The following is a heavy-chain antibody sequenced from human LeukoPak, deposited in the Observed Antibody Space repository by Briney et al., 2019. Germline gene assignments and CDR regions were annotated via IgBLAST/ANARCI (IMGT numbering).Heavy chain of an antibody. J-gene: IGHJ6*04. D-gene: IGHD3-10*01. V-gene: IGHV3-15*01. CDR3: TRWFGALDV. CDR1: GFTFSNAW. CDR2: IKSKTDGGTT. Sequence: GGSLRLSCAASGFTFSNAWMSWVRQAPGKGLEWVGRIKSKTDGGTTDYAAPVKGRFTISRDDSKSIAYLQMNSLKTEDTAVYYCTRWFGALDVWGKGTTVTVSS.